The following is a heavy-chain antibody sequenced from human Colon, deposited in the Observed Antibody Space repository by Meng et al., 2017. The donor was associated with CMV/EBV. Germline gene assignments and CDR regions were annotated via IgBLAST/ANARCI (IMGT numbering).Heavy chain of an antibody. CDR3: ARCGGGGITIFGLVITGYYYGMDV. D-gene: IGHD3-3*01. V-gene: IGHV3-21*01. J-gene: IGHJ6*02. CDR1: GLSLSYYG. Sequence: GESLKISWEVSGLSLSYYGMSWVRRAPGKGLEWVSSISSSSSYIYYADSVEGRFTISRDNAKNSLYLQMNSLRAEDTAVYYCARCGGGGITIFGLVITGYYYGMDVWGQGTTVTVSS. CDR2: ISSSSSYI.